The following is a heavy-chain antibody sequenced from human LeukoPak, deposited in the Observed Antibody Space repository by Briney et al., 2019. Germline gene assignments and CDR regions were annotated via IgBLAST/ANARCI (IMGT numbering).Heavy chain of an antibody. Sequence: SVKVSCKASGGTFSSYSITWVRQAPGQGLEWMGGIMPLFNTANYAQQFQGRVTITTDESTSAAYMELSSLRFEDTAMYYCARVDRYHYYLDVWGKGTTVTVSS. CDR3: ARVDRYHYYLDV. CDR2: IMPLFNTA. J-gene: IGHJ6*03. V-gene: IGHV1-69*05. CDR1: GGTFSSYS.